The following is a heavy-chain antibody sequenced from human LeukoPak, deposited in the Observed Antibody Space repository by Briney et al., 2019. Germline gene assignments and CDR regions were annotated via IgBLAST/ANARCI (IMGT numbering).Heavy chain of an antibody. V-gene: IGHV1-69*04. Sequence: SVKVSCKASGGTFSSYAISWVRQAPGQGLEWMGRIIPILGIANYAQKFQGRVTITADKSTSTAYMELSSLRSEDTAVYYCARGVSMVRGVFPGYFDYWGQGTLVTVSS. J-gene: IGHJ4*02. CDR2: IIPILGIA. CDR1: GGTFSSYA. D-gene: IGHD3-10*01. CDR3: ARGVSMVRGVFPGYFDY.